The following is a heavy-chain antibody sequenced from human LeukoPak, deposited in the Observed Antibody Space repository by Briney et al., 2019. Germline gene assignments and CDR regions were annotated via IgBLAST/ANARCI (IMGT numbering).Heavy chain of an antibody. CDR3: ARDAFPTMTPFFDY. J-gene: IGHJ4*02. D-gene: IGHD3-22*01. CDR1: RYTFTRSA. CDR2: ISAYNGNT. V-gene: IGHV1-18*01. Sequence: APLKVSSKASRYTFTRSAISWVREAPGDGLEWMGWISAYNGNTNYAQKLQGRVTMTTDTSTSTAYMERRGLRSDDTAVYYCARDAFPTMTPFFDYWGQGTLVSVSS.